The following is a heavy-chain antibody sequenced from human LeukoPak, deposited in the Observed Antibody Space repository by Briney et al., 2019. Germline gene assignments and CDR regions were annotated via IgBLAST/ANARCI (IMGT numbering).Heavy chain of an antibody. V-gene: IGHV4-39*01. CDR2: INYSGTT. J-gene: IGHJ4*02. CDR1: GGSISSDGYY. D-gene: IGHD3-10*01. CDR3: ARRVPSGSGSYDFDY. Sequence: SETLSLTCTVSGGSISSDGYYWGWIRQPPGKGLEWIGSINYSGTTYYNPSLKSRVTISVDTSKNQFSLKVSSVTAADTAVYYCARRVPSGSGSYDFDYWGQGTLVTVSS.